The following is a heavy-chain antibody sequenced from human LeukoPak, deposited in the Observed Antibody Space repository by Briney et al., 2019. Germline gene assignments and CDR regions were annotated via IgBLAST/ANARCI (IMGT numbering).Heavy chain of an antibody. CDR3: ARARLGVVVAAHIRPFDY. CDR1: GGSISSGGYY. Sequence: SQTLSLTCTVSGGSISSGGYYWSWIRQHPGKGLEWIGYIYYSGSTYYNPSLKSRVTISVDTSKNQFSLKLSSVTAADTAVYYCARARLGVVVAAHIRPFDYWGQGTLVTVSS. V-gene: IGHV4-31*03. CDR2: IYYSGST. J-gene: IGHJ4*02. D-gene: IGHD2-15*01.